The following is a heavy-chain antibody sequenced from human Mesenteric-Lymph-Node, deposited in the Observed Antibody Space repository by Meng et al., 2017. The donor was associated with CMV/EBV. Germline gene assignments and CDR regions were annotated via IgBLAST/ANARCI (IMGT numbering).Heavy chain of an antibody. CDR1: GYSFTNYW. CDR3: ARQDDYEDY. Sequence: GESLKISCKASGYSFTNYWIGWVRQMPGKGLEWMGIIYPGDSDTRYSPSFQGQVTFSADKSINTAYMQWNSLKASDTAIYYCARQDDYEDYWGQGTLVTVSS. V-gene: IGHV5-51*01. J-gene: IGHJ4*02. D-gene: IGHD3-16*01. CDR2: IYPGDSDT.